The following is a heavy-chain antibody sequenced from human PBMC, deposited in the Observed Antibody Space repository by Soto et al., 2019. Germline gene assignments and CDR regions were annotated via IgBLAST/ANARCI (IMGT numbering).Heavy chain of an antibody. CDR3: VRDSNGDY. D-gene: IGHD4-4*01. V-gene: IGHV3-74*01. J-gene: IGHJ4*02. CDR2: IDHDGPT. Sequence: EVQLVESGGGLVQPGGSLRLSCAGSGFTFSNYWMHWVRQAPGKGLEWVSRIDHDGPTDYADAVRGRFTISRDNAENTLDRQMNSLIPEHTAVYYCVRDSNGDYWGQGTLVTVSS. CDR1: GFTFSNYW.